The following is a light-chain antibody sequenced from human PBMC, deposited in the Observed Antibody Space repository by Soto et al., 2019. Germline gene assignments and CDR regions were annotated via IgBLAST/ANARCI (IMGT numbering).Light chain of an antibody. CDR2: DTT. Sequence: QAVLTQQPSLTVSPGGTVTLTCACSTGTVRNGYDVYWFQQKPGTAPRTLIYDTTNRHSWTPARFSGSLLGGTAALTLLGAQPEDDSEYYCLLSCNSAYVFGTGTKVTVL. J-gene: IGLJ1*01. V-gene: IGLV7-46*02. CDR1: TGTVRNGYD. CDR3: LLSCNSAYV.